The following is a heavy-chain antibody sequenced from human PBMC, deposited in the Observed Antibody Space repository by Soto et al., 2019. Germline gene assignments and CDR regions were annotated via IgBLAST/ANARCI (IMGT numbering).Heavy chain of an antibody. V-gene: IGHV5-10-1*03. J-gene: IGHJ2*01. CDR2: IDPSDSYT. D-gene: IGHD5-12*01. Sequence: EVQLVQSGAEVKKPGESLRISCKGSGYSFTSYWISWVRQMPGKGLEWMGRIDPSDSYTNYSPSFEGHVTISADKSIGTAYLQWSSLKASDTAMYYCASTDIVATIWAAFDLWGRGTLVTVSS. CDR3: ASTDIVATIWAAFDL. CDR1: GYSFTSYW.